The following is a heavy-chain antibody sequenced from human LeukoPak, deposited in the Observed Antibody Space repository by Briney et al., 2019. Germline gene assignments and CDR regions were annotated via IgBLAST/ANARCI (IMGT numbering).Heavy chain of an antibody. Sequence: AGRSLRLSCAAPGFIFSNYDRHGARQAPGKGLEGGAVISHDGRNKYYGDSVKGRFTISRDNAKNSLYLQMNSLRAEDMALYYCAKGGNWDLKFAFDIWGQGTMVTVSS. D-gene: IGHD7-27*01. CDR3: AKGGNWDLKFAFDI. J-gene: IGHJ3*02. CDR1: GFIFSNYD. V-gene: IGHV3-30*18. CDR2: ISHDGRNK.